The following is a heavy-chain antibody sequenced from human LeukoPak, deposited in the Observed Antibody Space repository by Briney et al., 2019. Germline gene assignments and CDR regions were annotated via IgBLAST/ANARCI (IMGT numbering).Heavy chain of an antibody. V-gene: IGHV4-39*02. CDR3: ARLYSSSFPLY. Sequence: PSETLSLTCSVSGGSINRSSKYWGWIRQSPGKGLEWIGSVYYSGSTDYNSSLKSRVTISVDASKNHFSLKLSSVTAADTAVYYCARLYSSSFPLYWGQGTLVTVSS. CDR2: VYYSGST. J-gene: IGHJ4*02. D-gene: IGHD6-6*01. CDR1: GGSINRSSKY.